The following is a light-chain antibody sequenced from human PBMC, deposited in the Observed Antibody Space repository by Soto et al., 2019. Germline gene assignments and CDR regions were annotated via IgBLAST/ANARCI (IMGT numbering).Light chain of an antibody. CDR2: YHSDSNK. V-gene: IGLV5-52*01. J-gene: IGLJ2*01. CDR3: GRWHSNSKTLV. CDR1: SGFSVGYFW. Sequence: QSVLTQPSSHSASSGASVRLTCIRSSGFSVGYFWIWWYQQQPGNPPRHLLYYHSDSNKGQSSRVPSRFSGSNDASSNAGVLRISGLQPEDDDDYYCGRWHSNSKTLVFGGGTKLTVL.